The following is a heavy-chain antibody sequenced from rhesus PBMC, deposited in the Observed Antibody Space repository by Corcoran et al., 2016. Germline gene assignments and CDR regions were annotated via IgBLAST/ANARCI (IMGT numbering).Heavy chain of an antibody. CDR1: AGSIFSSNW. J-gene: IGHJ6*01. CDR2: IATRGGST. CDR3: ASLLAGRGLDS. D-gene: IGHD6-13*01. Sequence: QVQLQESGPGLVKPSETLSLTCAVSAGSIFSSNWWTWIRQPPGKGLEWIGNIATRGGSTYYNPSLVGRIIVAEDTTQNQRALNMRSVTAADTAVYFCASLLAGRGLDSWGRGVVVTVSS. V-gene: IGHV4-65*02.